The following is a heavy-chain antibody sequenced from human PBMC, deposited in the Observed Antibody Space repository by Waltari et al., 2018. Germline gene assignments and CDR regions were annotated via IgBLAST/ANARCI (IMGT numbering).Heavy chain of an antibody. CDR3: SRGRKNYITMRRDRYAFDI. Sequence: QVQLVQSGAEVKKPGASVKVSCKASGYTFTSYDINWVRQATGQGLEWMGWMNPNSGNTGYAQKVQGKVTMTRNTAKSTAYMELSSLRSEDTAVYYCSRGRKNYITMRRDRYAFDIWGQGTMVTVSS. CDR2: MNPNSGNT. V-gene: IGHV1-8*01. D-gene: IGHD3-22*01. J-gene: IGHJ3*02. CDR1: GYTFTSYD.